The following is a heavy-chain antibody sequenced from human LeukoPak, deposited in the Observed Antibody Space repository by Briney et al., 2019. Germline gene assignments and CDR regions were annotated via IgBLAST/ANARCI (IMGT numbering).Heavy chain of an antibody. J-gene: IGHJ3*02. V-gene: IGHV3-48*03. CDR2: ISSSGSTI. Sequence: GGSLRLSCAASGFTFSSYEMNWVRQAPGKGLEWVSYISSSGSTIYYADSVKGRFTISRDNAKNSLYLQMNSLRAEDTAVYYCARDLLADAFDIWGQGTMVTVSS. CDR3: ARDLLADAFDI. CDR1: GFTFSSYE.